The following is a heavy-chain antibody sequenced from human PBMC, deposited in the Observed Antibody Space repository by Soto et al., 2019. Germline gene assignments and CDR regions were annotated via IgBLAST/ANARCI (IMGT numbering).Heavy chain of an antibody. CDR1: GGSISSGDYY. J-gene: IGHJ3*02. V-gene: IGHV4-30-4*01. D-gene: IGHD3-22*01. Sequence: QVQLQESGPGLVKPSQTLSLTCTVSGGSISSGDYYWSWIRQPPGQGLEWIGCIYDSGSTNYNPSRESRVSISGDTSKNQFSLNVNSVTAADTAMYYCARGVQGYYDSIGRNAFDIWGQGTMVTVSS. CDR2: IYDSGST. CDR3: ARGVQGYYDSIGRNAFDI.